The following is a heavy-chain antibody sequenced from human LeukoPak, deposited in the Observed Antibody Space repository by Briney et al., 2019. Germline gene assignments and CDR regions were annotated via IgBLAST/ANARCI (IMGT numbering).Heavy chain of an antibody. V-gene: IGHV3-33*06. CDR2: IWGDGSSR. D-gene: IGHD5-12*01. J-gene: IGHJ4*02. CDR3: AKSGDTSFDFFDF. CDR1: GFSISNYA. Sequence: PGGSLRLSCVKTGFSISNYAINWVRQAPGKGLEWVAVIWGDGSSRVYADSVRGRFTMSSDNSKNTVYLQMNNLRAEDTAVYYCAKSGDTSFDFFDFWGQGTLVTVSS.